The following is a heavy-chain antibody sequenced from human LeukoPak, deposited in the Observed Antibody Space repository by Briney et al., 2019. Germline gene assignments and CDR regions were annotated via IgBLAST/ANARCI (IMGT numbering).Heavy chain of an antibody. D-gene: IGHD3-22*01. CDR2: IYSAGST. Sequence: PGGSLRLSCAASDFTVSSYYMSWVRQAPGQGLESVSLIYSAGSTYYADSVKGRFTISRDNSKNTLYLQMNSLRTEDTAVYYCAREGGDSSGYLDYWGQGTLVTVSS. CDR3: AREGGDSSGYLDY. V-gene: IGHV3-53*01. J-gene: IGHJ4*02. CDR1: DFTVSSYY.